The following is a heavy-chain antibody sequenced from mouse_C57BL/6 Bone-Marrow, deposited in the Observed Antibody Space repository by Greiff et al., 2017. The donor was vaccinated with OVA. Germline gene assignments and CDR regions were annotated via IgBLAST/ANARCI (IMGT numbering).Heavy chain of an antibody. CDR2: IYPGDGDT. V-gene: IGHV1-82*01. D-gene: IGHD1-1*01. J-gene: IGHJ4*01. CDR3: ARWGYYYYGSSPF. Sequence: VQVVESGPELVKPGASVKISCKASGFAFSSSWMNWVKQRPGKGLEWIGRIYPGDGDTNYNGKFKGKATLTADKSSSTAYMQLSSLTSEDSAVYFCARWGYYYYGSSPFWGQGTSVTVSS. CDR1: GFAFSSSW.